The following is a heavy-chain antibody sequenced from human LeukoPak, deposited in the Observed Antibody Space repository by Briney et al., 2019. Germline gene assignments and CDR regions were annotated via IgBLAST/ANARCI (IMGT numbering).Heavy chain of an antibody. CDR1: GYTFTSYA. CDR3: AKGSKEVLFTRDHHMDV. V-gene: IGHV7-4-1*02. Sequence: ASVKVSCKASGYTFTSYAMNWVRQAPGQGLEWMGWINTNTGNPTYAQGFTGRFVFSLDTSVSTAYLQISSLRAEDTAVYFCAKGSKEVLFTRDHHMDVWGKGTTVT. D-gene: IGHD3-3*01. CDR2: INTNTGNP. J-gene: IGHJ6*03.